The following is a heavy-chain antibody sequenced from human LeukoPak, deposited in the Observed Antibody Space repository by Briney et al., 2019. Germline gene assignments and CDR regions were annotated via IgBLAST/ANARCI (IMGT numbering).Heavy chain of an antibody. CDR2: ISSSSSHI. CDR3: ANTILTGAL. V-gene: IGHV3-21*01. Sequence: GRSLRLSCAVSGFTLSSYSMNWVRQAPGKGLEWVSSISSSSSHIYYADSVKGRFTISRDNAKNSLYLQMNSLRAEDTAVYYCANTILTGALWGQGTLVTVSS. D-gene: IGHD2-2*02. J-gene: IGHJ4*02. CDR1: GFTLSSYS.